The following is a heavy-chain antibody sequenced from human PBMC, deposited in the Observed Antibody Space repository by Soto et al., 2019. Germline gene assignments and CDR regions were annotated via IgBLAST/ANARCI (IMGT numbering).Heavy chain of an antibody. J-gene: IGHJ4*02. CDR2: ISYDGSNK. CDR1: GFTFSSYG. CDR3: AKVNPVPHPLLGPKSGYYNY. D-gene: IGHD3-3*01. V-gene: IGHV3-30*18. Sequence: HPGGSLRLSCAASGFTFSSYGMHWVRQAPGKGLEWVAVISYDGSNKYYADSVKGRFTISRDNSKNTLYLQMNSLRAEDTAVYYCAKVNPVPHPLLGPKSGYYNYWGQGTLVTVSS.